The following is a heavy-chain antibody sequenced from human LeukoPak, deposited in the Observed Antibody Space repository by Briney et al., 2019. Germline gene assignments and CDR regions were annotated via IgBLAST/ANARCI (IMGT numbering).Heavy chain of an antibody. CDR1: GLTFSSYA. V-gene: IGHV3-23*01. D-gene: IGHD6-13*01. Sequence: GGSLRLSCAASGLTFSSYAMSWVRQAPGKGLEWVSAISGSGGSTYYADSVKGRFTISRDNSKNTLYLQMNSLRAEDTAVYYCAKPPAEIAAAALLYFDYWGQGTLVTVSS. J-gene: IGHJ4*02. CDR2: ISGSGGST. CDR3: AKPPAEIAAAALLYFDY.